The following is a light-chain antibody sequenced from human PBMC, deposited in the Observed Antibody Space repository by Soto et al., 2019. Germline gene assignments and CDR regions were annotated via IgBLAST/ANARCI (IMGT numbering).Light chain of an antibody. CDR2: TAS. CDR3: QQRHSYPIT. J-gene: IGKJ5*01. CDR1: QGISDY. Sequence: DIQLTQSPSFLSASVGDRVTITCRASQGISDYLAWYQQKPGKAPKLLIHTASTLQSGVQSRFSGSGSGTEFTLTISSLQPEDFASYYCQQRHSYPITFGQGTRLEI. V-gene: IGKV1-9*01.